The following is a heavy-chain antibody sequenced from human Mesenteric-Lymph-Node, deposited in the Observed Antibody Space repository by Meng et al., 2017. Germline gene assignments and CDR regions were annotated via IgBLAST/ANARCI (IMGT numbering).Heavy chain of an antibody. CDR1: GFTFSSYW. J-gene: IGHJ4*02. CDR2: ISGSGGST. CDR3: AKSLSLAVAGTGFDY. V-gene: IGHV3-23*01. D-gene: IGHD6-19*01. Sequence: GESLKISCAASGFTFSSYWMSWVRQAPGKGLEWVSAISGSGGSTYYADSVKGRFTISRDNSKNTLYLQMNSLRAEDTAVYYCAKSLSLAVAGTGFDYWGQGTLVTVSS.